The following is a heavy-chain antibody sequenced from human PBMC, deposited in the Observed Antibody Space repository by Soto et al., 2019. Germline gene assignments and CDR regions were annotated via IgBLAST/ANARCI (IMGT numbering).Heavy chain of an antibody. D-gene: IGHD3-10*01. V-gene: IGHV2-5*02. CDR2: IYWDDDK. CDR1: GFSLSTSGVG. Sequence: QITLKESGPTLVKPTQTLTLTCTFSGFSLSTSGVGVGWIRQPPGKALEWLALIYWDDDKRYSPSLKSRLTTTKDPTKXXVXLXXTNMDPVDTATYYCTHRRGYYGSGSYYRGVVFADCWGQGTLVTVSS. J-gene: IGHJ4*02. CDR3: THRRGYYGSGSYYRGVVFADC.